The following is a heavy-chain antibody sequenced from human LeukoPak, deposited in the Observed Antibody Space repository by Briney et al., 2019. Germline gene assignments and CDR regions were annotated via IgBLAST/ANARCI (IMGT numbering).Heavy chain of an antibody. CDR1: GYTFTSYA. J-gene: IGHJ5*02. D-gene: IGHD3-22*01. V-gene: IGHV1-3*01. CDR2: INAGNGNT. Sequence: ASVKVSCKASGYTFTSYAMHWVRQAPGQRLEWMGWINAGNGNTKYSQKFQGRVTITRDTSASTAYMELSSLRSEDTAVYYCATAYYYDSSGFRWFDPWGQGTLVTVSS. CDR3: ATAYYYDSSGFRWFDP.